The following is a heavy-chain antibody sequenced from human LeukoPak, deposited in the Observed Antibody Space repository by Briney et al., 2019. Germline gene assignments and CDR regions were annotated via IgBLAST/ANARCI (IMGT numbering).Heavy chain of an antibody. CDR3: QIHQWGVVVPAAFDI. V-gene: IGHV4-39*07. Sequence: SETLSLTCTVSGGSNSSSSYYWGWIRQPPGKGLEWIGSIYYSGSTYYNPSLKSRVTISVDTSKNQFSLKLSSVTAADTAVYYCQIHQWGVVVPAAFDIWGQGTMVTVSS. J-gene: IGHJ3*02. CDR1: GGSNSSSSYY. CDR2: IYYSGST. D-gene: IGHD2-2*01.